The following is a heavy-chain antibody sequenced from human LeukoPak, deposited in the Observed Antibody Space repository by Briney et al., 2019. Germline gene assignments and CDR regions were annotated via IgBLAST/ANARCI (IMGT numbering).Heavy chain of an antibody. CDR2: IYSDGTT. CDR3: AKATVGSGSYSPFDY. J-gene: IGHJ4*02. CDR1: GFTVSSNY. D-gene: IGHD1-26*01. Sequence: GGSLRLSCAASGFTVSSNYMSWVRQAPGEGLEWVSVIYSDGTTYYADSVKGRFTISRDNSKNTLYLQMNSLRAEDTAVYYCAKATVGSGSYSPFDYWGQGTLVTVSS. V-gene: IGHV3-53*01.